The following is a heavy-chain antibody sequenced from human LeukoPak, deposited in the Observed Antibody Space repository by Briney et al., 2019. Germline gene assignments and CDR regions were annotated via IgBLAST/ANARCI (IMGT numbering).Heavy chain of an antibody. CDR3: ARGGDGYNSGLDY. CDR1: GFIVSSTY. Sequence: QSGRSLRLSCAASGFIVSSTYMSWVRQAPGKGLEWVSVIYSGGTTYYADSVKGRFTISRDNSKNTLYLQMNSLRAEDTAVYYCARGGDGYNSGLDYWGQGTLVTVS. J-gene: IGHJ4*02. CDR2: IYSGGTT. D-gene: IGHD5-24*01. V-gene: IGHV3-53*01.